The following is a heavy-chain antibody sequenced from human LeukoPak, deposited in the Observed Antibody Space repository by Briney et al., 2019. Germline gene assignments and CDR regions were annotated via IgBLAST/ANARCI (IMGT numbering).Heavy chain of an antibody. CDR1: GFTFDDYA. V-gene: IGHV3-9*03. CDR2: ISWNSGSI. D-gene: IGHD5-18*01. J-gene: IGHJ4*02. Sequence: QPGRSLRLSCAASGFTFDDYAMHWVRQAPGKGLEWVSGISWNSGSIGYADSVKGRFTISRDNAKNSLYLQMNSLRAEDMALYYCAKATGYSYQPDTVRPVNEYYFDYWGQGTLVTVSS. CDR3: AKATGYSYQPDTVRPVNEYYFDY.